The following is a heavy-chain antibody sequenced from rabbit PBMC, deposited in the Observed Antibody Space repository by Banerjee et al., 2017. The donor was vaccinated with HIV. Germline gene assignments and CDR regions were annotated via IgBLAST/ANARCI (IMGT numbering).Heavy chain of an antibody. CDR3: ARGDDDYGDWSNL. CDR2: IGTGDGNT. V-gene: IGHV1S40*01. J-gene: IGHJ4*01. Sequence: QSLEESGGGLVQPEGSLALTCKASGFTVSSSDYMCWVRQAPGKGLEWIACIGTGDGNTNYASWAKGRFTISKTSSTTVTLQMTSLTAADTATYFCARGDDDYGDWSNLWGPGTLVTVS. D-gene: IGHD2-1*01. CDR1: GFTVSSSDY.